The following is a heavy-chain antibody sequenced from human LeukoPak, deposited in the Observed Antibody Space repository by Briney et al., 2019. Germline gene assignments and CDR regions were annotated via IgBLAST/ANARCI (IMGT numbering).Heavy chain of an antibody. CDR1: GYTFTGYD. D-gene: IGHD3-3*01. V-gene: IGHV1-8*03. J-gene: IGHJ4*02. CDR2: VNPNSGNT. CDR3: ARGASRSFDL. Sequence: GASVKVSCKASGYTFTGYDINWVRLITGQGLELMGWVNPNSGNTGYTQKFQGRVTITRSTSIATAYMELSSLRSDDTAVYFCARGASRSFDLWGQGTLVTVSS.